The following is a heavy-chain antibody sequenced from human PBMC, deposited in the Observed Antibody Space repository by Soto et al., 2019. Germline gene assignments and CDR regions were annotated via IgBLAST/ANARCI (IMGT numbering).Heavy chain of an antibody. J-gene: IGHJ4*02. Sequence: QVHLVQSGGGVVQPGRSLRLSCSDSGFAFSSYGMHWVRQAPGKGHEWVAVISYDGRRQYYADSFKGRFIISRDNSKNTLFLQMNRLREEDTAVYYCAKDSHLLDYDSSDYYFDSWGQGSLVTVSA. CDR3: AKDSHLLDYDSSDYYFDS. D-gene: IGHD3-22*01. V-gene: IGHV3-30*18. CDR2: ISYDGRRQ. CDR1: GFAFSSYG.